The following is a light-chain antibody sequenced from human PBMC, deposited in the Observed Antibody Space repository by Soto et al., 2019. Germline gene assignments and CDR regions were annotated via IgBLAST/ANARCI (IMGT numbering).Light chain of an antibody. CDR3: QQYGPSPT. Sequence: EIVLTQSPGTLSLSPGERAILSCRASETIRSNYLAWYQQKPGQAPRLLIYDASSKATGIPDRFSGSGSGTDFILTISRLEPEDFAVYYCQQYGPSPTFGPGTKVDI. J-gene: IGKJ3*01. CDR2: DAS. V-gene: IGKV3-20*01. CDR1: ETIRSNY.